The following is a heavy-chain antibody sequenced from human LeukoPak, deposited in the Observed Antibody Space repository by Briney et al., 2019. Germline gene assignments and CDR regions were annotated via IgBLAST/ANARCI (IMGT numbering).Heavy chain of an antibody. D-gene: IGHD4-17*01. CDR2: IYHSGST. Sequence: PSQTLSLTCAVSGGSISSGGYSWSRIRQPPGKGLEWIGYIYHSGSTYYNPSLKSRVTISVDRSKNQFSLKLSSVTAADTAVYYCARVGDRGSLDDHGDYVSAFDIWGQGTMVTVSS. V-gene: IGHV4-30-2*01. J-gene: IGHJ3*02. CDR3: ARVGDRGSLDDHGDYVSAFDI. CDR1: GGSISSGGYS.